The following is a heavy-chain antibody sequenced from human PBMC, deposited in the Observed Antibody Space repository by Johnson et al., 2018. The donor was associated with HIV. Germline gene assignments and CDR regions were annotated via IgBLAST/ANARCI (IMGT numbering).Heavy chain of an antibody. CDR1: GFTFSSYA. CDR2: ISGSGRST. V-gene: IGHV3-23*04. CDR3: ARVRDRGARDDSFDI. D-gene: IGHD3-10*01. Sequence: VQLVESGGGVVQPGRSLRLSCAASGFTFSSYAMSWVRQAPGKGLEWVSAISGSGRSTYYADSVRGRFTISRDNSKNTLYLQMNSLGPEDTAVYYCARVRDRGARDDSFDIWGQGTMVTVSS. J-gene: IGHJ3*02.